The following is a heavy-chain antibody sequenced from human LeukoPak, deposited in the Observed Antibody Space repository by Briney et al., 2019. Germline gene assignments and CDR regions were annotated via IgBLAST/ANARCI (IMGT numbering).Heavy chain of an antibody. CDR2: INPNSGST. Sequence: ASVKVSCKASGYTFTGYYMHWVRQAPGQGLEWMGWINPNSGSTNYAQKFQGRVTMTRDTSISTAYMELSRLRSDDTAVYYCARAGTYYYDSSGYGVEFFDYWGQGTLVTVSS. J-gene: IGHJ4*02. CDR1: GYTFTGYY. V-gene: IGHV1-2*02. D-gene: IGHD3-22*01. CDR3: ARAGTYYYDSSGYGVEFFDY.